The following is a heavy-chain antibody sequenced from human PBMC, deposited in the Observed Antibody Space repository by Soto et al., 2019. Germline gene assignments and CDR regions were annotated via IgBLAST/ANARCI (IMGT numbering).Heavy chain of an antibody. CDR2: ISSSGSTI. CDR3: ARGRDALMVPSDY. CDR1: GFTFSDYY. D-gene: IGHD2-8*01. V-gene: IGHV3-11*01. J-gene: IGHJ4*01. Sequence: PGGSLRLSCAASGFTFSDYYMSWIRQAPGKGLEWISYISSSGSTIYSADSVKGRFTISRDNAKNSLYLQMNSLRAEDTAVYYCARGRDALMVPSDYWGQGTLVTVSS.